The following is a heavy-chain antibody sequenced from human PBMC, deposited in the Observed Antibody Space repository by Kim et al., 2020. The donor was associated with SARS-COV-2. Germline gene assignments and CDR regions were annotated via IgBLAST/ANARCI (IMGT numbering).Heavy chain of an antibody. CDR3: ARHEGYCTGGTCYIDWFDR. V-gene: IGHV4-39*01. D-gene: IGHD2-15*01. J-gene: IGHJ5*02. Sequence: SRVTISVDTSRNQFSLELSSVTAADTAVYYCARHEGYCTGGTCYIDWFDRWGQGTLVTVSS.